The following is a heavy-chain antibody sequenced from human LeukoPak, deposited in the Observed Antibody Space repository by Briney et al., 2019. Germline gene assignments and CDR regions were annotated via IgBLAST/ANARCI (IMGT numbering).Heavy chain of an antibody. Sequence: PGGSLRLSCAASGFTFSSYSMNWVHQAPGKGLEWVSSISSSSSYIYYADSVKGRFTISRDNAKNSLHLQMSSLRAEDTAVYYCARDTASWLVSEYFDLWGRGTLVTVSS. CDR2: ISSSSSYI. D-gene: IGHD6-19*01. V-gene: IGHV3-21*01. CDR1: GFTFSSYS. CDR3: ARDTASWLVSEYFDL. J-gene: IGHJ2*01.